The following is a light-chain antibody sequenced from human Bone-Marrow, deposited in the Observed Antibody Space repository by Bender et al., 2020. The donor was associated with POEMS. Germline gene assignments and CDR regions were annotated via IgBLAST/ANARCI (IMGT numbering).Light chain of an antibody. CDR3: SSYAGNNNVV. CDR1: SSDVGSFDD. Sequence: QSALTQPASVSGSPGQSITISCTGASSDVGSFDDVSWYQQQPGEAPRLIIYEVHRRPSGVPSRFSGSKSGSTATLTVSGLQVEDEGDYYCSSYAGNNNVVFGGGTRLTAL. V-gene: IGLV2-8*01. CDR2: EVH. J-gene: IGLJ2*01.